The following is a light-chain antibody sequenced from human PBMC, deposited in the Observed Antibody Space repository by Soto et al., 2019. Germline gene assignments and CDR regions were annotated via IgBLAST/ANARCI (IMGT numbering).Light chain of an antibody. V-gene: IGKV1-5*03. CDR2: KAS. CDR3: QHYKSYSEA. J-gene: IGKJ1*01. Sequence: DIQMTQSPSTLSGSVGDRVTITCRASQTISSWVAWYQQKTGKAPKLLIYKASTLKSGVPSRVSGSGSGTDFTLTISSLQPDDVATYYCQHYKSYSEAFGQGTKVDIK. CDR1: QTISSW.